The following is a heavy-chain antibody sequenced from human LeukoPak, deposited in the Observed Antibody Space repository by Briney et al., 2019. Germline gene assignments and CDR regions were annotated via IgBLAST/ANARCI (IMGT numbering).Heavy chain of an antibody. V-gene: IGHV4-59*08. CDR3: ARYCRSSSCPQKAFDI. Sequence: SETLSLTCTVSGDSISGYYWSWIRQPPGKGLEWIGYIYYSGSTSYNPSLKSRVTISVDTSKNQFSLKLNSVTAADTAVYYCARYCRSSSCPQKAFDIWGQGTMVTVSS. CDR2: IYYSGST. J-gene: IGHJ3*02. CDR1: GDSISGYY. D-gene: IGHD2-2*01.